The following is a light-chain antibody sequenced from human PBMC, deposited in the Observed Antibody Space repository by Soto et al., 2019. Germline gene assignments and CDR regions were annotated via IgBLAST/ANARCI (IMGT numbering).Light chain of an antibody. V-gene: IGLV2-14*03. J-gene: IGLJ2*01. CDR1: TSDIGAYNY. CDR2: DVT. Sequence: QSALTQPASVSGFPGQSITISCTGTTSDIGAYNYVSWYQHHPGKAPKLLIYDVTDRPSGVSDRFSGSKSGNTASLTISGLQAEDEAEYCCSSYTPNNTVVLFGGGTKLIVL. CDR3: SSYTPNNTVVL.